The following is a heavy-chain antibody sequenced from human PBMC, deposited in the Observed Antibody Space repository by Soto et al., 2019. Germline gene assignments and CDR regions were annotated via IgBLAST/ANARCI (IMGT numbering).Heavy chain of an antibody. CDR2: ISSSSSYT. Sequence: QVQLVESGGGLVKPGGSLRLSCAASGFTFSDYYMSWLRQAPGKGLEWVSYISSSSSYTNYADSVKGRFTISGDNAKNFLYLQINSLGAEDTAVYYCGSHLRYYDSSGYFYVVPPVDYWGQGTLVTVSS. CDR1: GFTFSDYY. D-gene: IGHD3-22*01. V-gene: IGHV3-11*06. CDR3: GSHLRYYDSSGYFYVVPPVDY. J-gene: IGHJ4*02.